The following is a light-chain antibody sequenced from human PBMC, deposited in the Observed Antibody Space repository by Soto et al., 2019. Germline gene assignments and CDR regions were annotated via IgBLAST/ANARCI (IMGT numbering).Light chain of an antibody. V-gene: IGLV2-8*01. CDR3: SSYVGSNNFPYV. CDR1: SNDVGGSTY. CDR2: EVS. J-gene: IGLJ1*01. Sequence: QSVLTQPASVSGSPGQSITISCTGTSNDVGGSTYVSWYQQHPGKAPEVIIFEVSNRPSGVPDRFSGSKSGNTASLTVSGLQAEDEADYYCSSYVGSNNFPYVFGTGTKVTVL.